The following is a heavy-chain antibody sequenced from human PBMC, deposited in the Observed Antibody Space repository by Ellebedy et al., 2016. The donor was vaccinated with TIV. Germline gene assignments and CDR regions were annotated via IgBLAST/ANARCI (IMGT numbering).Heavy chain of an antibody. J-gene: IGHJ4*02. Sequence: GGSLRLSCATSGFSFSSYGMHWVRQAPGKGLEWVAYMWYDGSHKNYADSVKGRFTISRDNSKNTLYLQMNSLRAEDTAVYYCARIYRSYYLDYWGQGTLVTVSS. CDR2: MWYDGSHK. CDR1: GFSFSSYG. D-gene: IGHD4-11*01. V-gene: IGHV3-33*08. CDR3: ARIYRSYYLDY.